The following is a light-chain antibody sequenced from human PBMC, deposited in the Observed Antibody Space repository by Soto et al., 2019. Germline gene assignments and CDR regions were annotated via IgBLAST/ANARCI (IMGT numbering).Light chain of an antibody. J-gene: IGKJ1*01. V-gene: IGKV3-20*01. CDR2: GAS. CDR1: QSVSRSY. Sequence: EIVLTQSPGTLSLSPGERATLSCRASQSVSRSYLAWYQQKPGQAPRLLISGASSRATGIPDRFSGSGSGTDFTLTISRLEPEDFAVYYYQQYGSSPRTFGQGTKVEIK. CDR3: QQYGSSPRT.